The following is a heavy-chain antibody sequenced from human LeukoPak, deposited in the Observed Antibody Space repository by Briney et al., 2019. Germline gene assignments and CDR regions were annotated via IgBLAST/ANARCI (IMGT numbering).Heavy chain of an antibody. CDR3: ARGGYYGSGRYYFDS. CDR2: IKSDGSNT. CDR1: EFTFSNYW. D-gene: IGHD3-3*01. Sequence: GGSLTLSCAAFEFTFSNYWMSWVRQAPGKGLVWVSRIKSDGSNTNYADSVKGRFTISRDNAKNTLHLQMNSLRAEDTAVYYCARGGYYGSGRYYFDSWGQGTLVTVSS. V-gene: IGHV3-74*01. J-gene: IGHJ4*02.